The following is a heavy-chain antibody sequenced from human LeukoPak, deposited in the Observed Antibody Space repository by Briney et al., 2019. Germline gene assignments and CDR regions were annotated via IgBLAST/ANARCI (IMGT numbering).Heavy chain of an antibody. J-gene: IGHJ4*02. Sequence: GASVKVSCRASGGTFSSYAISWVRQAPGQGLEWLRGIIPIFGTANYAQKFQGRVTITTDESTSTAYMELSSLRSEDTAVYYCAFRELRGVIITSLDYWGQGTLVTVSS. CDR3: AFRELRGVIITSLDY. CDR2: IIPIFGTA. D-gene: IGHD3-10*01. CDR1: GGTFSSYA. V-gene: IGHV1-69*05.